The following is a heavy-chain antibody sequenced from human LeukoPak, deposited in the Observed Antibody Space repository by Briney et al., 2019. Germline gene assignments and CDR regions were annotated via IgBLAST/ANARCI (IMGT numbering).Heavy chain of an antibody. D-gene: IGHD6-19*01. V-gene: IGHV4-31*03. CDR2: IYYSGST. J-gene: IGHJ4*02. CDR3: ARMGGSGWYRYYFDY. Sequence: SQTLSLTCTVSGGSISSGGYYWSWIRQHPGKGLEWIGYIYYSGSTYYNPSLKSRVTISVDTSKNQFSLKLSSVTAADTAVYYCARMGGSGWYRYYFDYWGQGALVTVSS. CDR1: GGSISSGGYY.